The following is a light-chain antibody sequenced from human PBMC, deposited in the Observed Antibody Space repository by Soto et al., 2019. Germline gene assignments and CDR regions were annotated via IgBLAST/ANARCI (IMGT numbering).Light chain of an antibody. Sequence: QSVLTQPASVSGSPGQSITISCTGTISDIGGHNFVSWYQQYPGKAPKLIMYEVSARPSGVSDRLSGSRSGNTASLTISGLQAEDEADYYCSSYTASTTYVFGTGTK. CDR2: EVS. CDR3: SSYTASTTYV. J-gene: IGLJ1*01. V-gene: IGLV2-14*01. CDR1: ISDIGGHNF.